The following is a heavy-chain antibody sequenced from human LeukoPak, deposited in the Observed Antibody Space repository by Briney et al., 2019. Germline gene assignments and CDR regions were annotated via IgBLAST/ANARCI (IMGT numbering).Heavy chain of an antibody. D-gene: IGHD1-14*01. Sequence: GGSLRLSCAASGFTFSSYGMHWVRQAPGKGLEWVSYISSSSSTIYYADSMKGRFTISRDNTKNSMYLQMNSLRAEDTAVYYCARDRAGFDYWGQGTLVTVSS. CDR3: ARDRAGFDY. CDR2: ISSSSSTI. J-gene: IGHJ4*02. V-gene: IGHV3-48*04. CDR1: GFTFSSYG.